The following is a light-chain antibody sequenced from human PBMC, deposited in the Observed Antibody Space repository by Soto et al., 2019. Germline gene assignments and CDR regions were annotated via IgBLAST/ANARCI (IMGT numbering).Light chain of an antibody. CDR1: SSDVGGYNY. Sequence: GLAQPRSVSGSPGHSVTLSCTGTSSDVGGYNYVSWYQQHPGKAPKVMIYDVSKRPSGVPDRFSGSRSGNTASLTISGLQAEDEADYYCCAYAGRYTYVFGTGTKVTVL. J-gene: IGLJ1*01. V-gene: IGLV2-11*01. CDR3: CAYAGRYTYV. CDR2: DVS.